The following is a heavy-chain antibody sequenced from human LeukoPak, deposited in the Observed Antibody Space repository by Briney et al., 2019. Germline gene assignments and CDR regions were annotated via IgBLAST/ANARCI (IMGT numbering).Heavy chain of an antibody. Sequence: ASVKVSCTASGYTFTSYDINWVRQATGQGLEWMGWMNPNSGNTGYAQKFQGRVTITRNTSISTAYMELSSLRSEDTAVYYCARAGYYDSSGYYYGGYYYYYYMDVWGKGTTVTVSS. CDR1: GYTFTSYD. D-gene: IGHD3-22*01. V-gene: IGHV1-8*03. CDR2: MNPNSGNT. J-gene: IGHJ6*03. CDR3: ARAGYYDSSGYYYGGYYYYYYMDV.